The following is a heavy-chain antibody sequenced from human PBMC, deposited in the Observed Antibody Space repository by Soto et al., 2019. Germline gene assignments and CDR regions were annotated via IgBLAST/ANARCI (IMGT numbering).Heavy chain of an antibody. CDR3: ARSPYGSGSYYFDY. D-gene: IGHD3-10*01. Sequence: SETLSLTCAVSGGSISSGGYSWSWIRQPPGKGLEWIGYIYHTGSTYYNPSLKSRVTISVDRSKNQFSLTLSSVTAADTAVYYCARSPYGSGSYYFDYWGQGTLVTVSS. J-gene: IGHJ4*02. CDR2: IYHTGST. CDR1: GGSISSGGYS. V-gene: IGHV4-30-2*01.